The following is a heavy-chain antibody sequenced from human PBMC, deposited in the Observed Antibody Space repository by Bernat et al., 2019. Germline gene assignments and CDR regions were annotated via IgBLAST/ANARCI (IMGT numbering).Heavy chain of an antibody. CDR2: IRSKANNYAT. CDR1: GFTFSGSA. CDR3: ARGTSTSAPYMDV. V-gene: IGHV3-73*02. Sequence: EVQLVESGGGLGQPGGSLKLSCAASGFTFSGSAMHWVRQASGRGLEWLGRIRSKANNYATTYAASVKGRFTISRDDSKNTAYLQMNSLKTEDTAVYYCARGTSTSAPYMDVWGKGTTVTVSS. J-gene: IGHJ6*03.